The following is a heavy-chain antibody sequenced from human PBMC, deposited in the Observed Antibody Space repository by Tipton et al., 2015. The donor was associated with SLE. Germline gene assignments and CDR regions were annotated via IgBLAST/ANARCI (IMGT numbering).Heavy chain of an antibody. Sequence: TLSLTCTVSGGSIRSYYWSWIRQTPEKGLEWIASIYHSGSTNSGSTKYNPSLESRVSTSLDTSKNPFSLKLSSVTAADTAVYYCARGTKLGNHYYYYYMDVWGNGTTVTVSS. CDR1: GGSIRSYY. CDR2: IYHSGSTNSGST. CDR3: ARGTKLGNHYYYYYMDV. J-gene: IGHJ6*03. V-gene: IGHV4-59*01. D-gene: IGHD3-10*01.